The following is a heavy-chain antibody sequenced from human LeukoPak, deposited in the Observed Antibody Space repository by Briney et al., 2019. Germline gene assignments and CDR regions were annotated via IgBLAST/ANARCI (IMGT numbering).Heavy chain of an antibody. CDR1: GGSIRSYY. D-gene: IGHD2-21*02. V-gene: IGHV4-59*08. CDR2: MSYSGST. CDR3: ARHVSGDFAWLDV. Sequence: SETLSLTCTVSGGSIRSYYWSWIRQPPGKGLEWIGYMSYSGSTRYNPPLKSRVTISEDTSRTQFSLKVSSVTAADTAVYYCARHVSGDFAWLDVWGQGTTVTVSS. J-gene: IGHJ6*02.